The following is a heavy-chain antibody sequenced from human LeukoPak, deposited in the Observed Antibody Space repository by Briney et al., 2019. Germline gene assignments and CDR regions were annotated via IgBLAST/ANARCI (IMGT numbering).Heavy chain of an antibody. CDR3: APPPYYYEANGYSVA. CDR1: GYTFTSYD. V-gene: IGHV1-8*01. Sequence: GASVKVSCKASGYTFTSYDINWVRQATGQGLEWMGWMNPNSGNTGYAQKFQGRVTMTRNTSISTAYMELSSLRSEDTAVYYCAPPPYYYEANGYSVAWGQGTLVTVSS. D-gene: IGHD3-22*01. J-gene: IGHJ5*02. CDR2: MNPNSGNT.